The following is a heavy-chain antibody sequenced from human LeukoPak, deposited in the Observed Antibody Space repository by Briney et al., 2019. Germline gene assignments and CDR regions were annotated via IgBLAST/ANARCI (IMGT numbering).Heavy chain of an antibody. CDR2: IISFFGAA. CDR1: GGTFNSSG. D-gene: IGHD3-9*01. V-gene: IGHV1-69*13. CDR3: TRDPSVDYDLLSHWFDP. Sequence: ASVKVSCKASGGTFNSSGISWVRQAPGQGLEWMGGIISFFGAAHYIQKFQGRLTITADESTSTAYMELSSLTSEDTAVYYCTRDPSVDYDLLSHWFDPWGQGTLVTVSS. J-gene: IGHJ5*02.